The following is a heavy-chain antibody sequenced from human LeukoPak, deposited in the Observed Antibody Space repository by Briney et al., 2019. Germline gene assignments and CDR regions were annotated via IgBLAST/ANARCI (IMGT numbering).Heavy chain of an antibody. CDR1: GYTFTGYY. V-gene: IGHV1-2*02. D-gene: IGHD6-13*01. J-gene: IGHJ5*02. CDR3: ARSVIAAAGNNWFDP. Sequence: ASVKVPCKASGYTFTGYYMHWVRQAPGQGLEWMGWINPNSGGTNYAQKFQGRVTMTRDTSISTAYMELSRLRSDDTAVYYCARSVIAAAGNNWFDPWGQGTLVTVSS. CDR2: INPNSGGT.